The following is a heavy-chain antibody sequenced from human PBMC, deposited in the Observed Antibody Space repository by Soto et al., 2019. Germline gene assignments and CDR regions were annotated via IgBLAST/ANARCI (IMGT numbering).Heavy chain of an antibody. J-gene: IGHJ4*02. CDR2: IYPGDFDI. CDR3: ASAFGGEYYDRRSWYYDY. V-gene: IGHV5-51*01. D-gene: IGHD3-16*01. Sequence: GESLKISCKGSGYKFIDYWIGWVRQVPGKGLEWMGSIYPGDFDIKYGPSFHGQVTISADKSITTVYLHWSGLKASDTGIYYCASAFGGEYYDRRSWYYDYWGKGPQVTVSS. CDR1: GYKFIDYW.